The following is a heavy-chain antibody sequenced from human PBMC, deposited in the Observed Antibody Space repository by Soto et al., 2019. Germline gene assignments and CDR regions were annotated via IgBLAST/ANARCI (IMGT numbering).Heavy chain of an antibody. CDR3: AIDKVGAPSVHVFDI. J-gene: IGHJ3*02. Sequence: EVQLVESGGGLVQPGGSLRLTCAASGFTFSIYSMNWVRQAPGKGLEWVSYIMPGNSHIFYADSVKGRFTISRDNAKNSLYLQSNCLRAEDTAVYYCAIDKVGAPSVHVFDIWGQGTMVTVSS. CDR2: IMPGNSHI. V-gene: IGHV3-48*01. D-gene: IGHD1-26*01. CDR1: GFTFSIYS.